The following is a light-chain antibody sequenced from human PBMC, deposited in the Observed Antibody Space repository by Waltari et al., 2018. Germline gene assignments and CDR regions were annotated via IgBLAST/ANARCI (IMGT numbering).Light chain of an antibody. CDR1: QSVNEY. CDR3: HVRSNWPPT. V-gene: IGKV3-11*01. CDR2: DAS. J-gene: IGKJ1*01. Sequence: EIVLTQSPATLSLSPGERATLSCRASQSVNEYLAWYQQIPGQAPRLLIYDASNRATGIPARFSGSGSGTDFTLTISSLEPEDFAIYYCHVRSNWPPTFGQGTTV.